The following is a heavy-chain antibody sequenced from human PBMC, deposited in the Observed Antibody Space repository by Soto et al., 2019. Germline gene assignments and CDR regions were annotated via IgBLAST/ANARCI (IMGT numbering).Heavy chain of an antibody. D-gene: IGHD1-26*01. CDR3: ARGPRIVGATEDDAFDI. V-gene: IGHV3-13*01. Sequence: GGSLRLSCAASGFTFSSYDMHWVRQATGKGLEWVSAIGTAGDTYYPGSVKGRFTISRENAKNSLYLQMNSLRAEDTAVYYCARGPRIVGATEDDAFDIWGQGTMVTVSS. J-gene: IGHJ3*02. CDR1: GFTFSSYD. CDR2: IGTAGDT.